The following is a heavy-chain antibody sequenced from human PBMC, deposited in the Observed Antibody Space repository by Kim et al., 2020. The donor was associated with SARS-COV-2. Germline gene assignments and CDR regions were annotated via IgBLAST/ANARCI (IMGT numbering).Heavy chain of an antibody. CDR3: ARAMTTVTTLFDY. Sequence: YNPSLKSRVTISVDTSKNQFSLKLSSVTAADTAVYYCARAMTTVTTLFDYWGQGTLVTVSS. J-gene: IGHJ4*02. V-gene: IGHV4-59*01. D-gene: IGHD4-17*01.